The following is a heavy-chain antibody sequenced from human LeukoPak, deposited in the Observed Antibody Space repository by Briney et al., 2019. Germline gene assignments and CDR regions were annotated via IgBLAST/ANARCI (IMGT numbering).Heavy chain of an antibody. CDR2: INPSGGST. V-gene: IGHV1-46*01. D-gene: IGHD3-22*01. CDR1: GYTFTSYY. J-gene: IGHJ4*02. CDR3: ARRGRRYYYDSSGYPFDY. Sequence: EASVTVSCKASGYTFTSYYMHWVRQAPGQGLEWMGLINPSGGSTSYAQKFQGRVTMTRDTSTSTVYMELSSLRSEDTAVYYCARRGRRYYYDSSGYPFDYWGQGTLVTVSS.